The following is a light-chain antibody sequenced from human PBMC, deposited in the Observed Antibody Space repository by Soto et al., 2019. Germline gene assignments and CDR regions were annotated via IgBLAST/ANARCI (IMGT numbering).Light chain of an antibody. J-gene: IGKJ1*01. CDR3: RQWGSSSWT. Sequence: EIVLTQSPGTLSLSPGERATLSCRASQSVSSTYLAWYQQKTGQAPRLLIYGASTRATGIPDRFSGSGSGTDFTLTISRLEPEDFAVYYCRQWGSSSWTVGQGTKVEIK. CDR1: QSVSSTY. CDR2: GAS. V-gene: IGKV3-20*01.